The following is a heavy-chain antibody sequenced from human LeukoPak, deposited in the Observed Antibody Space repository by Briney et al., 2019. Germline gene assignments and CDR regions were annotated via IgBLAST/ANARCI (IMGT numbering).Heavy chain of an antibody. CDR2: ISYDGSNK. J-gene: IGHJ4*02. CDR1: GFTFSSYA. CDR3: AREGYYGSGSPPSLYFDY. D-gene: IGHD3-10*01. V-gene: IGHV3-30*04. Sequence: GGSLRLSCAASGFTFSSYAMHWVRQAPGKGLEWVAVISYDGSNKYYADSVKGRFTISRDDSRSTLYLQMNSLRPEDTAIYYCAREGYYGSGSPPSLYFDYWGQGTLVTVSS.